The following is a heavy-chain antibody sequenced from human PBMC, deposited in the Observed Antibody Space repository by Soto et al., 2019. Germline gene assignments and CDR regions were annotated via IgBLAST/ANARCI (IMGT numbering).Heavy chain of an antibody. Sequence: SETLSLTSTVSGGSISSGDYYWSWIRQPPGKGLEWIGYIYYSGSTYYNPSLKSRVTISVDTSKNQFSLKLSSVTAADTAVYYCARAPYPSSWYLAWFDPWGQGTLVTVSS. CDR3: ARAPYPSSWYLAWFDP. D-gene: IGHD6-13*01. J-gene: IGHJ5*02. V-gene: IGHV4-30-4*01. CDR2: IYYSGST. CDR1: GGSISSGDYY.